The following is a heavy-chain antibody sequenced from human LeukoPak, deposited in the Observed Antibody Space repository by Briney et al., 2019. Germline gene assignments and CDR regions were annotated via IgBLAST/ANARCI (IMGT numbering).Heavy chain of an antibody. CDR1: IFNSIAYT. CDR3: ARDPRGYCTSSKCYYFSYMDV. J-gene: IGHJ6*03. Sequence: GGSLKLSGAASIFNSIAYTLHWFRQAPGKGLKWFSYFGRSVISIYYGDSVKGRFTVSRDSVKNSLYLHMNSLRTEDTAAYFCARDPRGYCTSSKCYYFSYMDVWGKGTTVTVSS. D-gene: IGHD2/OR15-2a*01. CDR2: FGRSVISI. V-gene: IGHV3-48*04.